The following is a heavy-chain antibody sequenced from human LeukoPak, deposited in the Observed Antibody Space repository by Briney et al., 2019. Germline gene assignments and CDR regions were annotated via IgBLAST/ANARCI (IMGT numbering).Heavy chain of an antibody. V-gene: IGHV4-39*07. Sequence: SETLSLTCTVSGGSISSSSYYWGWIRQPPGKGLEWIGSIYYSGSTYYNPSLKSRVTISVDTSKNQFSPKLSSVTAADTAVYYCAVLYYDILTGSYYFDYWGQGTLVTVSS. CDR3: AVLYYDILTGSYYFDY. J-gene: IGHJ4*02. D-gene: IGHD3-9*01. CDR1: GGSISSSSYY. CDR2: IYYSGST.